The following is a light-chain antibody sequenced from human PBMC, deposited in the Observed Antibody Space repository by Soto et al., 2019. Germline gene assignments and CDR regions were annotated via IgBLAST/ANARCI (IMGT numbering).Light chain of an antibody. CDR3: QKRSNWPLYT. CDR1: QRVSRY. Sequence: EIVLTQSPATLSLSPGERATLSCRASQRVSRYLAWSQQKPGQAPRLLSYDASNRATGIPARFSGSGSGTDFTLTISSLEPEDFAVYYCQKRSNWPLYTFGQGTKLESK. CDR2: DAS. J-gene: IGKJ2*01. V-gene: IGKV3-11*01.